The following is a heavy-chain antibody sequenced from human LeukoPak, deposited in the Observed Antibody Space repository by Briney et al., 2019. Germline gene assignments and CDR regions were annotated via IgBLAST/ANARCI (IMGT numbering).Heavy chain of an antibody. Sequence: PGGSLSLSCAASGFTFSSYAMNWVRQAPGKGLDRVSVSRSIVGTTYYSDSVKGRFIISRDNSKNTPYLQMNSLRAEDTAVYYCAKAGIAVPATPEYCGQGTQVTVSS. CDR1: GFTFSSYA. CDR3: AKAGIAVPATPEY. J-gene: IGHJ4*02. V-gene: IGHV3-23*01. D-gene: IGHD6-19*01. CDR2: SRSIVGTT.